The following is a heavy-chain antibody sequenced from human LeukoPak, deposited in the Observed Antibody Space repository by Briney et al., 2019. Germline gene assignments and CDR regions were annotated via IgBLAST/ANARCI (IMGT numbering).Heavy chain of an antibody. CDR3: ARDQSSGWYPHWFDP. CDR1: GFTFSSYW. D-gene: IGHD6-19*01. V-gene: IGHV3-74*01. Sequence: GGSLRLSCAASGFTFSSYWMHWVRQAPGKGLVWVSRINSDGSSTSYADSVEGRFTISRDNAKNTLYLQMNSLRAEDTAVYYCARDQSSGWYPHWFDPWGQGTLVTVSS. CDR2: INSDGSST. J-gene: IGHJ5*02.